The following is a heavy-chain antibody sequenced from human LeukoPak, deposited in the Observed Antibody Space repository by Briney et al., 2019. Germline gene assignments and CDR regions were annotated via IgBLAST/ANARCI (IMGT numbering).Heavy chain of an antibody. CDR3: ARDRAWGIAAAGNFDY. V-gene: IGHV3-11*01. D-gene: IGHD6-13*01. CDR2: ISSSGSTI. J-gene: IGHJ4*02. Sequence: GGSLRLSCAASGFTFSDYYMSWIRQAPGKGLEWVSYISSSGSTIYYADSVKGRFTISRDNAKNSLYLQMNSLRAEDTAVYYCARDRAWGIAAAGNFDYWGQGTLVTVSS. CDR1: GFTFSDYY.